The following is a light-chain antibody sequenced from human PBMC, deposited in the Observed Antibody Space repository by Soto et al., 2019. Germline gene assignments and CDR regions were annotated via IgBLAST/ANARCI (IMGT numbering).Light chain of an antibody. CDR2: WAS. V-gene: IGKV4-1*01. Sequence: DIVMTQSPDSLAVSLGERATINCKSSQSVLYSSNNQNYLAWYQQKPGQTPNLLIYWASTRESGVPDRFSGSGSGTHFTLTISSLQAEDVAVYYCQQYYGHPPTFGQGTRLEIK. CDR1: QSVLYSSNNQNY. CDR3: QQYYGHPPT. J-gene: IGKJ5*01.